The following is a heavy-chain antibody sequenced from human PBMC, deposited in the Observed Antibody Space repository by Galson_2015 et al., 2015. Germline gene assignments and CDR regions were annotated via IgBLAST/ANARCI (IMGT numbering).Heavy chain of an antibody. CDR3: ARSHAIFGVVIIGDLDY. CDR1: GFTFSSYA. Sequence: SLRLSCAASGFTFSSYAMHWVRQAPGKGLEWVAVISYDGSNKYYADSVKGRFTISRDNSKNTLYLQMNSLRAEDTAVYYCARSHAIFGVVIIGDLDYWGQGTLVTVSS. CDR2: ISYDGSNK. J-gene: IGHJ4*02. D-gene: IGHD3-3*01. V-gene: IGHV3-30-3*01.